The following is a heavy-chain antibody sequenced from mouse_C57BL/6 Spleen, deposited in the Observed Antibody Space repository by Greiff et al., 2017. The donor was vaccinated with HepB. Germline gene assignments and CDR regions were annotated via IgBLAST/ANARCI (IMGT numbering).Heavy chain of an antibody. V-gene: IGHV5-16*01. CDR2: INYDGSST. J-gene: IGHJ4*01. Sequence: EVKVVESEGGLVQPGSSMKLSCTASGFTFSDYYMAWVRQVPEKGLEWVANINYDGSSTYYLDSLKSRFIISRDNAKNILYLQMSSLKSEDTATYYCAREDWDDYAMDYWGQGTSVTVSS. CDR1: GFTFSDYY. D-gene: IGHD4-1*01. CDR3: AREDWDDYAMDY.